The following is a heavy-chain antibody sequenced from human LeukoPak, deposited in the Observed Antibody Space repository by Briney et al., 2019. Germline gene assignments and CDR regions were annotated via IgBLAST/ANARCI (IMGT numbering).Heavy chain of an antibody. D-gene: IGHD3-3*01. J-gene: IGHJ4*02. CDR1: GGSISSGGYY. Sequence: SQTLSLTCTVSGGSISSGGYYSSWIRQYPGKGLEWIGYIYYSGSTYYNPSLKSRVTISVDKSKNQCSLKLSSVTAADAAVYYCAGDRSGYYFDYWGQGTLVTVSS. CDR3: AGDRSGYYFDY. V-gene: IGHV4-31*03. CDR2: IYYSGST.